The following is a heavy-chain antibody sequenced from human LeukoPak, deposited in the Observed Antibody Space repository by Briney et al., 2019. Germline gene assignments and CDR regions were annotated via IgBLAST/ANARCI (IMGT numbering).Heavy chain of an antibody. V-gene: IGHV3-23*01. D-gene: IGHD4-17*01. J-gene: IGHJ5*02. CDR2: ISGSGGST. CDR3: ARDDYGAFDP. CDR1: GFTSSSYW. Sequence: GGSLRLSCAVSGFTSSSYWMSWVRQAPGKGLEWVSAISGSGGSTYYADSVKGRFTISRDNSKNTLYLQMNSLRAEDTAVYYCARDDYGAFDPWGQGTLVTVSS.